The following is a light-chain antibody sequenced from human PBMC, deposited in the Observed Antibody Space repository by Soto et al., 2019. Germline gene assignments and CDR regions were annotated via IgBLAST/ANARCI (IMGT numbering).Light chain of an antibody. CDR1: QTISGC. Sequence: DIQMTQSPSTLSASIGDRVTITCRASQTISGCLAWYQQKPGKAPKLLIYKASSFESGVPSRFSGSGSGTEFTLTISSLHPDDLATYYCQQYNNYWTFGQGSKVESK. CDR3: QQYNNYWT. CDR2: KAS. V-gene: IGKV1-5*03. J-gene: IGKJ1*01.